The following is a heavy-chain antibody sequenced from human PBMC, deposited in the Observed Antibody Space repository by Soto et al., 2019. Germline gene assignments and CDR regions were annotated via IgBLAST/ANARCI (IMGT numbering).Heavy chain of an antibody. Sequence: QVQLVQSGAEVKKPGSSVEVSCKASGGTFSSDSFSWVRQAPGQGLEWMGGIIPMFDTPIYAQKFQDRVTXXAXQSTSTAYMQLSSLRSGDTAVYYCARSGGLDRDFNYWGQGSLVTVSS. CDR2: IIPMFDTP. D-gene: IGHD2-15*01. CDR1: GGTFSSDS. V-gene: IGHV1-69*12. J-gene: IGHJ4*02. CDR3: ARSGGLDRDFNY.